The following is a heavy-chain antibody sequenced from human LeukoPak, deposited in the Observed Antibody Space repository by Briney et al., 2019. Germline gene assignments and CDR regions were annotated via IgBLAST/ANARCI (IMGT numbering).Heavy chain of an antibody. CDR2: IYHSGST. CDR1: GYSISSGYY. J-gene: IGHJ4*02. CDR3: ARGANYYDRGNFDY. Sequence: SETLSLTCTVSGYSISSGYYWGWIRQPPGKGLEWIGSIYHSGSTNYNPSLKSRVTISVDTSKNQFSLKLSSVTAADTAVYYCARGANYYDRGNFDYWGQGTLVTVSS. V-gene: IGHV4-38-2*02. D-gene: IGHD3-10*02.